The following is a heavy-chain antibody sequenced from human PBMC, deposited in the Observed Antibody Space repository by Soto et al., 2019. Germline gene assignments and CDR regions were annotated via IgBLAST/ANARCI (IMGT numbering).Heavy chain of an antibody. J-gene: IGHJ4*02. D-gene: IGHD1-1*01. CDR1: GFNVSSNS. Sequence: PGGSLRLSCAASGFNVSSNSMTWVRQAPGEGLEWISYISSAGEYTDYADSVKGRFTISRDNARNLLFLQMNCLRAEDTAVYYCVRANWNVDYWGRGTLVTVSS. CDR2: ISSAGEYT. V-gene: IGHV3-11*06. CDR3: VRANWNVDY.